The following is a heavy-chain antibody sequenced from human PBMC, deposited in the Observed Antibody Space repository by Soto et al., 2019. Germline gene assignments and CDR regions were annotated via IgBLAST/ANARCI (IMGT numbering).Heavy chain of an antibody. J-gene: IGHJ6*02. CDR3: ARYDYGGDSGYYYGMDV. CDR2: ISAHNGRT. V-gene: IGHV1-18*01. D-gene: IGHD2-21*02. CDR1: GYTFTSYG. Sequence: QIQLVQSGAEVKKPGASVQVSCKASGYTFTSYGISWVRQAPGQGLEWMGWISAHNGRTNYAQKFQGRVTMTADTSTSTAYVELGSVRSDDTAVYYCARYDYGGDSGYYYGMDVWGQGTTVTVSS.